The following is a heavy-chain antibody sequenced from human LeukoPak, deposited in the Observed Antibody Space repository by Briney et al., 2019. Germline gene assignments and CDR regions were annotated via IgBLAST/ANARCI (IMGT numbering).Heavy chain of an antibody. CDR1: GFTFSGSW. D-gene: IGHD2-21*02. V-gene: IGHV3-7*04. J-gene: IGHJ3*02. CDR3: ARGPHCRAVDI. CDR2: MNPDGSVK. Sequence: PGGSLRLSCAASGFTFSGSWMSWVRQAPGKGLEWVADMNPDGSVKYYVDSVTGRFTISRDNAKNSLYLLMDSLRAEDTAIYYCARGPHCRAVDILGQRTLVTVSS.